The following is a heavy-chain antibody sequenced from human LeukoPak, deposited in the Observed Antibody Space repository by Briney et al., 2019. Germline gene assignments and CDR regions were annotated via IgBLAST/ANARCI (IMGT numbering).Heavy chain of an antibody. CDR1: GGSISSYY. D-gene: IGHD2-2*01. CDR3: ARLDCSSTSCYRARGSAFDI. J-gene: IGHJ3*02. CDR2: IYYSGTT. V-gene: IGHV4-59*04. Sequence: SETLSLTCTVSGGSISSYYWSWIRQPPGKGLEWIGYIYYSGTTYYNPSLKSRVTISVDTSKKQFSLKLSSVTAADTAAYYCARLDCSSTSCYRARGSAFDIWGQGTMVTVSS.